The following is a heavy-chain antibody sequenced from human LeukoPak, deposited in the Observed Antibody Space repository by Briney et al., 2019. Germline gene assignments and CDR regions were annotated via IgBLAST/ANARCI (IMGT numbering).Heavy chain of an antibody. J-gene: IGHJ3*01. CDR1: GGSISSSNYY. CDR2: IYYSGNT. CDR3: AHFKGGSFDF. D-gene: IGHD1-26*01. V-gene: IGHV4-39*01. Sequence: PSETLSLTCTVSGGSISSSNYYWGWIRQPPGKGLEWIGSIYYSGNTYYNPSLKSRVTISVDTSKNQFYLKLTSVTAADTAVYYCAHFKGGSFDFWGQGTMVTVSS.